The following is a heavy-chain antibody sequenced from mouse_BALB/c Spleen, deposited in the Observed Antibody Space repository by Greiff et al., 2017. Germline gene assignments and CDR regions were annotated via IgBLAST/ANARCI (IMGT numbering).Heavy chain of an antibody. CDR2: IYPGNGDT. CDR3: ARYYYGSSYEYFDV. D-gene: IGHD1-1*01. CDR1: GYTFTSYN. J-gene: IGHJ1*01. Sequence: VQLQQPGAELVKPGASVKMSCKASGYTFTSYNMHWVKQTPGQGLEWIGAIYPGNGDTSYNQKFKGKATLTADKSSSTAYMQLSSLTSEDSAVYYCARYYYGSSYEYFDVWGAGTTVTVSS. V-gene: IGHV1-12*01.